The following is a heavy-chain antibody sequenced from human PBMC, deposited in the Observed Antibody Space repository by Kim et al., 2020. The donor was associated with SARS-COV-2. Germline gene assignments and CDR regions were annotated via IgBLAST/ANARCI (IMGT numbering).Heavy chain of an antibody. CDR2: IYYSGST. CDR1: GGSISSSSYY. J-gene: IGHJ4*02. Sequence: SETLSLTCTVSGGSISSSSYYWGWIRQPPGKGLEWIGSIYYSGSTYYNPSLKSRVTISVDTSKNQFSLKLSSVTAADTAVYYCARRRYDFWSGYPHSNYYFDYWGQGTLVTVSS. D-gene: IGHD3-3*01. CDR3: ARRRYDFWSGYPHSNYYFDY. V-gene: IGHV4-39*01.